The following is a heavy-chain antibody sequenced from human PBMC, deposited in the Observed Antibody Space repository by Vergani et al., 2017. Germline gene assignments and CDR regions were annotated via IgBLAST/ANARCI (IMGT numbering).Heavy chain of an antibody. CDR3: ARRPYCSSTSCEHGFDY. Sequence: QVQLQQWGAGLLKPSETLSLTCAVYGGSFSGYYWSWIRQPPGKGLEWIGEINHSGSTNSNPSLKSRVTISVDTSKNQFSLKLSSVTAADTAVYYCARRPYCSSTSCEHGFDYWGQGTLVTVSS. D-gene: IGHD2-2*01. CDR1: GGSFSGYY. J-gene: IGHJ4*02. V-gene: IGHV4-34*01. CDR2: INHSGST.